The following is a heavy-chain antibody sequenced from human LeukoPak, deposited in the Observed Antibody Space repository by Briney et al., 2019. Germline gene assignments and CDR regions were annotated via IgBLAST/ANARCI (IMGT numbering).Heavy chain of an antibody. J-gene: IGHJ5*02. D-gene: IGHD2-15*01. CDR3: ARSCSGGSCNYNWFDP. CDR2: INPNSGNT. Sequence: ASVKVSCKASGYTFTGYYMHWVRQAPGQGLEWMGWINPNSGNTGYAQKFQGRVTMTRNTSISTAYMELSSLRSEDTAVYYCARSCSGGSCNYNWFDPWGQGTLVTVSS. V-gene: IGHV1-8*02. CDR1: GYTFTGYY.